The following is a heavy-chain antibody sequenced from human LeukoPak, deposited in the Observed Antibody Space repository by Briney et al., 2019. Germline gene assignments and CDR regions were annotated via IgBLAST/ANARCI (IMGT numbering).Heavy chain of an antibody. CDR2: IYTSGST. J-gene: IGHJ4*02. CDR3: ARDGRGYASSWYFGL. V-gene: IGHV4-4*07. CDR1: GGSISSNY. Sequence: SETLSLTCTVSGGSISSNYWSWIRQPAGKGLEWIGRIYTSGSTKYSPSLKSRLTLSVDTSRNQFSLRLSSVTAADTAVYYCARDGRGYASSWYFGLWGQGTLVTVSS. D-gene: IGHD6-13*01.